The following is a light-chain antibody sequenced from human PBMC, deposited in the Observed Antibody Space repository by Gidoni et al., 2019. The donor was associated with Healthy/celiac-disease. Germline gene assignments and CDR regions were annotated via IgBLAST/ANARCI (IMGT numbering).Light chain of an antibody. V-gene: IGLV6-57*04. CDR2: EDN. CDR1: SGSIASNY. Sequence: NFMLTQPHSVSESPGKTVTISCTRSSGSIASNYVQWYQQLPGSVPTTVIYEDNQRPSGVPDRFSGSIDSSSNSASLTISGLKTEDEADYYCQSYDSSNLWVFGGGTKLTVL. J-gene: IGLJ3*02. CDR3: QSYDSSNLWV.